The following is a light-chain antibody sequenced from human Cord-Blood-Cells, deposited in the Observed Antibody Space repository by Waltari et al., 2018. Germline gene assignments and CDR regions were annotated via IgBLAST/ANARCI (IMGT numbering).Light chain of an antibody. CDR2: AAS. CDR3: QKYNSAPLP. V-gene: IGKV1-27*01. J-gene: IGKJ4*01. CDR1: KGISNH. Sequence: DIQMTRSPSSLSAAVGGRGAITSRASKGISNHLAWYQQKPGTVPKLLIYAASTLQSGVPSRFSGRGSGTDFTRTISSLQPEDVATYYCQKYNSAPLPFGGGTKVEIK.